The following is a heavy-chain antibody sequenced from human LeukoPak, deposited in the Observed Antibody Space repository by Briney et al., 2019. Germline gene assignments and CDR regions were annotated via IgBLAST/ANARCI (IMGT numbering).Heavy chain of an antibody. Sequence: PGGSLRLSCAASGITISSYGMHWVRQAPGKGLDWVAVISYDGNYKYYVDSVKGRFTISKDISKNTLYLEMNSLRAEDTAVYYCAKAASGSSYNYFDYWGHGTLVTVSS. CDR1: GITISSYG. V-gene: IGHV3-30*18. CDR3: AKAASGSSYNYFDY. CDR2: ISYDGNYK. J-gene: IGHJ4*01. D-gene: IGHD3-10*01.